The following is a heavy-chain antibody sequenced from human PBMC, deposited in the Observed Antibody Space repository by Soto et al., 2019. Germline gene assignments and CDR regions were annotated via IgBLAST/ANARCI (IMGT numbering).Heavy chain of an antibody. Sequence: SETLSLTCAVYGGSFSGYYWTWIRQPPGTGLEWIGEINHSGSTNYNPSLKSRVTISVDTSKNQFSLKLTSVTVSDTVVYYCGRDKITGGFDDWGQGTLVTVSS. D-gene: IGHD2-8*02. V-gene: IGHV4-34*01. CDR3: GRDKITGGFDD. CDR2: INHSGST. CDR1: GGSFSGYY. J-gene: IGHJ4*02.